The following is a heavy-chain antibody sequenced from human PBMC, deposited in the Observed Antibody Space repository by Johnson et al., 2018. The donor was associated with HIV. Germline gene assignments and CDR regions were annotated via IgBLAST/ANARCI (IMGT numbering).Heavy chain of an antibody. CDR1: GFTFSSYA. V-gene: IGHV3-15*01. CDR3: ARDEPTDDAFDI. CDR2: IKSKTEGGTT. J-gene: IGHJ3*02. Sequence: VQLVESGGGVVQPGRSLRLSCAASGFTFSSYAMHWVRQAPGKGLEWVGRIKSKTEGGTTDYAAPVKGRFTVSRDNSKNTLYLQMNSLRAEDTAVYYCARDEPTDDAFDIWGQGTMVTVSS.